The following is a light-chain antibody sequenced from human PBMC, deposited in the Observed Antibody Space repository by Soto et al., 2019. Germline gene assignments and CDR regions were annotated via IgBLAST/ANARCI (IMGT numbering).Light chain of an antibody. CDR1: SSDVGGYNY. CDR2: DVS. CDR3: GFYSGSSTLYV. Sequence: QSALTQPASVSGSPGQSITISCTGTSSDVGGYNYVSWYQQHPGKAPKLMIFDVSNRPSGVSNRFSGSKSGNTASLTISGLPVVVEAVFFCGFYSGSSTLYVFGTGTKVTVL. J-gene: IGLJ1*01. V-gene: IGLV2-14*01.